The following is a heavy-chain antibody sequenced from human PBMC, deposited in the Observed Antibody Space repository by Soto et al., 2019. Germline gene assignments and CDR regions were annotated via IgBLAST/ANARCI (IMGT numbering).Heavy chain of an antibody. J-gene: IGHJ4*02. CDR2: ISSSSSYI. V-gene: IGHV3-21*01. D-gene: IGHD5-18*01. CDR1: GFTFSSYS. Sequence: GGSLRLSCAASGFTFSSYSMNWVRQAPGKGLEWVSSISSSSSYIYYADSVKGRFTISRDNAKNSLYLQMNSLRAEDTAVYYCARVGEGYSYGYDIFDYWGQGTLVTVSS. CDR3: ARVGEGYSYGYDIFDY.